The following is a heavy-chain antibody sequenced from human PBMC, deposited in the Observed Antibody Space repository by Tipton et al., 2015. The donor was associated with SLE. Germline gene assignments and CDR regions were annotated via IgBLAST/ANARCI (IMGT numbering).Heavy chain of an antibody. CDR2: IKQDGSEK. D-gene: IGHD4-23*01. Sequence: GSLRLSCAASGFTFSSYWMSWVRQAPGKGLEWVANIKQDGSEKYYVDSVKGRFTISRDNAKNSLYLQMNSLRAGDTAVYYCASGGYGGNPDYWGQGTLVTVSS. CDR1: GFTFSSYW. J-gene: IGHJ4*02. CDR3: ASGGYGGNPDY. V-gene: IGHV3-7*01.